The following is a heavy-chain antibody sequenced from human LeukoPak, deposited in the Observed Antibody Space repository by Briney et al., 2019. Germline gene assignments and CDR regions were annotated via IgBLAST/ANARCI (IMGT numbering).Heavy chain of an antibody. CDR3: ARETSFGAGTNVYCGMDV. V-gene: IGHV1-69*13. CDR2: IIPIFGTA. Sequence: GASVKVSCKASGGTFSSYAISWVRQAPGQGLEWMGGIIPIFGTANYAQKFQGRVTITADESTSTAYMELSSLRSKDTAVYYCARETSFGAGTNVYCGMDVWGKGTTVTVSS. D-gene: IGHD3-16*01. CDR1: GGTFSSYA. J-gene: IGHJ6*04.